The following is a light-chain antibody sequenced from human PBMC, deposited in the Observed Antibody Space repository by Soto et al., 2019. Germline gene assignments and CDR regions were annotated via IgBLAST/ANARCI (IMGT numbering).Light chain of an antibody. CDR1: QSISSW. CDR3: QQYGSSPWT. V-gene: IGKV1-5*03. Sequence: DIQMTQSPSTLSASVGDRVTITCRASQSISSWLAWYQQKPGKAPKLLIYKASSLESGVPSRFSGSGSGTDFTLTISRLEPEDFAVYYCQQYGSSPWTFGKGTKVDIK. J-gene: IGKJ1*01. CDR2: KAS.